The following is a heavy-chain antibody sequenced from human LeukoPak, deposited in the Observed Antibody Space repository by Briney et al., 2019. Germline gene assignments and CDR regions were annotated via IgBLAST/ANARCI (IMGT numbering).Heavy chain of an antibody. CDR3: AKGHFVLKVDVSGHFDY. CDR1: GFTFSSYA. Sequence: GGSLRLSCAASGFTFSSYAMSWVRQAPGKGLEWVSAISGSGGSTYYADSVKGRFTISRDNSKNTLYLQMNSLRGEDTSVYYLAKGHFVLKVDVSGHFDYWGQGTLVTVSS. J-gene: IGHJ4*02. D-gene: IGHD2-8*01. V-gene: IGHV3-23*01. CDR2: ISGSGGST.